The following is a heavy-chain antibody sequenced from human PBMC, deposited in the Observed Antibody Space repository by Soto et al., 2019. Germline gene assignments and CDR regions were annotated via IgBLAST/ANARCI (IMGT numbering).Heavy chain of an antibody. CDR2: INAGNGNT. D-gene: IGHD2-15*01. CDR3: AGPMMQDRAGGGIRGFDV. CDR1: GYTFTSYA. V-gene: IGHV1-3*01. Sequence: GASVKVSCKASGYTFTSYAMNWVRQAPGQRLEWMGWINAGNGNTKYSQKFQGRVTFTRDTSATTAYMELTSLTFEDTAVYYCAGPMMQDRAGGGIRGFDVWGQGTMVTVSS. J-gene: IGHJ3*01.